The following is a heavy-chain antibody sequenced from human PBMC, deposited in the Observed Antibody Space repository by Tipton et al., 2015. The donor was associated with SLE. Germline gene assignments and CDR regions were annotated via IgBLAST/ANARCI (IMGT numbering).Heavy chain of an antibody. CDR3: ARQNSSTYYWYFDL. CDR2: IYYTGAT. CDR1: GVSITNYF. Sequence: GLVKPSETLSLTCNVSGVSITNYFWNWIRQPPGKGLESVGTIYYTGATYYNPSLKSRVTMSVDTSKNQFSLRLNSVNAADTAVYYCARQNSSTYYWYFDLWGRGTLVTVSS. V-gene: IGHV4-59*04. J-gene: IGHJ2*01. D-gene: IGHD6-13*01.